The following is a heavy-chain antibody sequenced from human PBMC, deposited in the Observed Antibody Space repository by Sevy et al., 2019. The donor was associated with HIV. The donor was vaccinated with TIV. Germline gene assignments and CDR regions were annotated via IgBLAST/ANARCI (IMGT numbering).Heavy chain of an antibody. CDR2: ISYDGSNK. CDR3: ARPITIGIAVAGYGMDV. CDR1: GFTFSSYA. V-gene: IGHV3-30-3*01. J-gene: IGHJ6*02. Sequence: GPLRLSCAASGFTFSSYAMHWVRQAPGKGLEWVAVISYDGSNKYYADSVKGRFTISRDNSKNTLYLQMNSLRAEDTAVYYCARPITIGIAVAGYGMDVWGQGTTVTVSS. D-gene: IGHD6-19*01.